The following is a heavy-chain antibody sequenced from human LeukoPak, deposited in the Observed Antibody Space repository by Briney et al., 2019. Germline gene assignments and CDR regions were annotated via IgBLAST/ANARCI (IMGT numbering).Heavy chain of an antibody. CDR2: ISGSGGST. CDR3: AKAMGIAENLDY. CDR1: GFTFSSYA. D-gene: IGHD6-13*01. V-gene: IGHV3-23*01. Sequence: GGSLRLPCAASGFTFSSYAMSWVRQAPGKGLEWVSDISGSGGSTYYADSVKGRFTISRDNSKNTLYLQLNSLRAEDTAVYDCAKAMGIAENLDYWGQGTLVTVSS. J-gene: IGHJ4*02.